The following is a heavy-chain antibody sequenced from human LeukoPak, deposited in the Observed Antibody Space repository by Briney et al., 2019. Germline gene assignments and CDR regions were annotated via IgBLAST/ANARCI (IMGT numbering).Heavy chain of an antibody. CDR2: IYSGGST. CDR1: GFTVSSNY. Sequence: GGSLRLSCAASGFTVSSNYMSWVRQAPGKGLEWVSVIYSGGSTYYADSVKGRFTISRDNSKNTLYLQMNSLRAEDTAVYYCARDQDTAMVYSSSLSDWGQGTLVTVSS. D-gene: IGHD5-18*01. CDR3: ARDQDTAMVYSSSLSD. V-gene: IGHV3-66*01. J-gene: IGHJ4*02.